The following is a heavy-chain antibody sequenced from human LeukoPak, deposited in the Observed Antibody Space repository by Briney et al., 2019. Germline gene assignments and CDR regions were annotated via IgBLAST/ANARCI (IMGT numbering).Heavy chain of an antibody. D-gene: IGHD3/OR15-3a*01. V-gene: IGHV3-21*01. CDR2: ISSNSSSI. Sequence: GGSLRLSCAASGFTFDDYGMSWVRQAPGKGLEWVSVISSNSSSIYYADSVKGRFTISRDNAKNSLYLQMNSLRAEDTAVYYCARGQYDFWSGYCRDWGQGTLVTVSS. CDR1: GFTFDDYG. J-gene: IGHJ4*02. CDR3: ARGQYDFWSGYCRD.